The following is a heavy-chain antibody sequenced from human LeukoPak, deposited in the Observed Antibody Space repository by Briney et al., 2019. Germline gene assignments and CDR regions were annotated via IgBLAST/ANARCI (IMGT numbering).Heavy chain of an antibody. D-gene: IGHD2-15*01. Sequence: GGSLRLSCAASGFTFSSYAMSWVRQAPGKGLEWVSTINNNGGSTSYADSVQGRFTISRDNSKSTLCLQMNSLRAEDTAVYYCAKQLGYCSDGSCYFPYWGQGTLVTVSS. V-gene: IGHV3-23*01. CDR1: GFTFSSYA. J-gene: IGHJ4*02. CDR3: AKQLGYCSDGSCYFPY. CDR2: INNNGGST.